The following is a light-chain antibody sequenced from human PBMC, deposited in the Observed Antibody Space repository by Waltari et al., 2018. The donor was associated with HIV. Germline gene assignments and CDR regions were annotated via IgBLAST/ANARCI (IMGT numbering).Light chain of an antibody. CDR1: SSNIGSRS. CDR2: SDN. J-gene: IGLJ3*02. CDR3: STWDDSLNGRV. V-gene: IGLV1-44*01. Sequence: QSVLTQPPSASGTPGQWVTISCSGSSSNIGSRSVNWYQQLPGPAPKLPIDSDNQRPSGVPDRLSGSKSGTSASLAISVLQSEDEADYYCSTWDDSLNGRVFGGGTKLTVL.